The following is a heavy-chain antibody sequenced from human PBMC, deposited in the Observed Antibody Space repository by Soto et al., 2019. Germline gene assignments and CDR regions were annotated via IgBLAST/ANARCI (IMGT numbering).Heavy chain of an antibody. CDR3: ARITWGRDHYYGMDV. CDR2: IYYSGST. CDR1: GGSISSYY. J-gene: IGHJ6*02. Sequence: SETLSLTCTVSGGSISSYYWSWIRQPPGKGLEWIGYIYYSGSTNYNPSLKSRVTISVDTSKNQFSLKLSSVTAADTALYYCARITWGRDHYYGMDVWGQGTTVTVSS. D-gene: IGHD1-26*01. V-gene: IGHV4-59*01.